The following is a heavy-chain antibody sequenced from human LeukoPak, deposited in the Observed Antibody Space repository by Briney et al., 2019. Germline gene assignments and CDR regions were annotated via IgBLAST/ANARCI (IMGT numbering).Heavy chain of an antibody. CDR1: GYTFTTYG. CDR3: ARDYGSGNYRNDH. V-gene: IGHV1-18*01. CDR2: ISAYNGNT. Sequence: ASVKVSCKASGYTFTTYGISWVRQAPGQGLEWVGWISAYNGNTNYAQKLQGRVTMTTDTSTSTAYMELRSLKSDDTAVYYCARDYGSGNYRNDHWGQGTLVTVSS. D-gene: IGHD3-10*01. J-gene: IGHJ4*02.